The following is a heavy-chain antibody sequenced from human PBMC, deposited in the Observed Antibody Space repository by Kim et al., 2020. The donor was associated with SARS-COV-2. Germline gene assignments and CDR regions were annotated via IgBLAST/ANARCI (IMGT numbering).Heavy chain of an antibody. V-gene: IGHV4-59*13. Sequence: SETLSLTCTVSGCSISSYYWSWIRQPPGKGLEWIGYIYYSGSTNYNPSLKSRVTISVDTSKNQFSLKLSSVTAADTAVYYCARARYGMDVWGQGTTVTVSS. CDR3: ARARYGMDV. CDR2: IYYSGST. CDR1: GCSISSYY. J-gene: IGHJ6*02.